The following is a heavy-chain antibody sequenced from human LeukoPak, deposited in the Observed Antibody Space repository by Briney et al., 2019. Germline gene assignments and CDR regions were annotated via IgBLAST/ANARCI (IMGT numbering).Heavy chain of an antibody. J-gene: IGHJ2*01. D-gene: IGHD1-1*01. CDR3: AKGFGPLDDWYFDL. CDR2: ISWNSGTI. CDR1: GFTFDDYA. Sequence: GGSLRLSCAASGFTFDDYAMHWVRQAPGKGLEWVSGISWNSGTIGYANSVKGRFTISRDNAKNSLYLQMNSLRAEDMALYYCAKGFGPLDDWYFDLWGRGTLVTVSS. V-gene: IGHV3-9*03.